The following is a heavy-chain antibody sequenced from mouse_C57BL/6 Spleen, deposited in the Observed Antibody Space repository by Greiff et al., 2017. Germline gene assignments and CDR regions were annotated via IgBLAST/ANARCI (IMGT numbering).Heavy chain of an antibody. D-gene: IGHD2-5*01. J-gene: IGHJ4*01. V-gene: IGHV1-64*01. CDR3: AREYYSNCYAMDY. Sequence: VQLQQSGAELVKPGASVKLSCKASGYTFTSYWMHWVKQRPGQGLEWIGMIHPNSGSTNYNEKFKSKATLTVDKSSSTAYMQLSSLTSEDSAVYYCAREYYSNCYAMDYWGQGTSVTVSS. CDR2: IHPNSGST. CDR1: GYTFTSYW.